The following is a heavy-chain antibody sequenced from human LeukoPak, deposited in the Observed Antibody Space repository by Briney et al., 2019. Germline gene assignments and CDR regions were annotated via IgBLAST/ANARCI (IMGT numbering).Heavy chain of an antibody. CDR2: ISSSSSTI. CDR3: ARDKSYTI. J-gene: IGHJ3*02. D-gene: IGHD4-11*01. Sequence: PGGSLRLSCAASGFTFSSYSMNWVRQAPGKGLEWVSYISSSSSTIYYADSVKGRFTISRGNAKNSLYLQMNSLRAEDTAVYYCARDKSYTIWGQGTMVTVSS. V-gene: IGHV3-48*01. CDR1: GFTFSSYS.